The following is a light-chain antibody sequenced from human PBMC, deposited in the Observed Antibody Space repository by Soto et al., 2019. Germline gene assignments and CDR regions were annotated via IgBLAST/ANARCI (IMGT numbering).Light chain of an antibody. J-gene: IGKJ4*01. Sequence: IQMTQSPDSVSASVGDTITITCRASQAISNWIAWYQQKPGQAPKILSYAASTLQGGVPLRFSGSGSGTDFPLTISRLQPEDFATYYCQQANSFPLPFGGGTRVEVK. CDR3: QQANSFPLP. CDR2: AAS. CDR1: QAISNW. V-gene: IGKV1D-12*01.